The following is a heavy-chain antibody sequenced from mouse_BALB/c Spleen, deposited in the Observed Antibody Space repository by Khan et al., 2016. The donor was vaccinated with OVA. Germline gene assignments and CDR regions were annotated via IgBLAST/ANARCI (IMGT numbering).Heavy chain of an antibody. D-gene: IGHD2-3*01. CDR3: ASPAKDGYYDS. V-gene: IGHV1S137*01. CDR2: ISTYSGNT. J-gene: IGHJ2*01. Sequence: VQLQESGPELVRPGVSVKISCKGSGYTFTDYAVHWMKQSHAKSLEWIGIISTYSGNTNYNQKFKGKATMTVDKSSSTAYMELARLTSEDSAISCSASPAKDGYYDSWGQGTTLTVSS. CDR1: GYTFTDYA.